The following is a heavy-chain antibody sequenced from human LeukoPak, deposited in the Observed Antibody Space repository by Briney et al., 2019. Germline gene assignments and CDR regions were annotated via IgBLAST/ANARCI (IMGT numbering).Heavy chain of an antibody. D-gene: IGHD3-10*01. CDR3: ARDLHVRAGGTPFFDI. Sequence: GGSLRLSCAASGFTFSSYGMHWVRQAPGKGLEWVAVIWYDGSNKYYADSVKGRFTISRDNSKNTLYLQMNSLRAEDTAVYYCARDLHVRAGGTPFFDIWGQGTMVTVSS. V-gene: IGHV3-33*01. CDR1: GFTFSSYG. CDR2: IWYDGSNK. J-gene: IGHJ3*02.